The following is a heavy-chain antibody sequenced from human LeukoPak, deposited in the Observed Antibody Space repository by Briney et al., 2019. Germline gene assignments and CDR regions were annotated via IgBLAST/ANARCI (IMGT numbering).Heavy chain of an antibody. D-gene: IGHD3-10*02. V-gene: IGHV3-48*04. J-gene: IGHJ6*04. CDR2: ISSSRRTI. Sequence: GGSLRLSCAASGFTFSSYNINWVRQAPGKGLEWVSYISSSRRTIYYADSVKGRFTISRDNAKNSLYLQMNSLRAEDTAVYYCAELGITMIGGVWGKGTTVTISS. CDR3: AELGITMIGGV. CDR1: GFTFSSYN.